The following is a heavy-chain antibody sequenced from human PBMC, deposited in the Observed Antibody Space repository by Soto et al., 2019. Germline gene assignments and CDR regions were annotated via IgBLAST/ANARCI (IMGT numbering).Heavy chain of an antibody. CDR1: GFSFRNYD. Sequence: EVQLLESGGGLVQPGGSLRLSCAASGFSFRNYDMSWVRQAPGKGLEWVSNLTGSSSNIYYADSVKGRFAISRDNSRNTLYLQMNSLTAGVTAVEYGANGRATYGLLTHDSGGQGPRVTFSS. D-gene: IGHD3-10*01. J-gene: IGHJ4*02. CDR2: LTGSSSNI. V-gene: IGHV3-23*01. CDR3: ANGRATYGLLTHDS.